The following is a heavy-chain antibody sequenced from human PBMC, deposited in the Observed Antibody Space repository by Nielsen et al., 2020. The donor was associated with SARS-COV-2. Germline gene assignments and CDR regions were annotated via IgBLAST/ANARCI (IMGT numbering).Heavy chain of an antibody. CDR2: ISWNSGSI. CDR1: GFTFDDYA. Sequence: GGSLRLSCAASGFTFDDYAMHWVRQAPGKGLEWVSVISWNSGSIGYADSVKGRFTISRDNAKNSLYLQMNSLRAEDTALYYCARVDTAMSEAEAFDLWGQGTMVTVSS. J-gene: IGHJ3*01. D-gene: IGHD5-18*01. V-gene: IGHV3-9*01. CDR3: ARVDTAMSEAEAFDL.